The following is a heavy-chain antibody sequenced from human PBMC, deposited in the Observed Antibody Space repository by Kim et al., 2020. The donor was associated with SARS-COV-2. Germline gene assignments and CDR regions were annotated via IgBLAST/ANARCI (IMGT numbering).Heavy chain of an antibody. J-gene: IGHJ6*02. CDR1: GFPFSSYW. CDR3: ASLYSTRYYYGMDV. Sequence: GGSLRLSCAASGFPFSSYWMTWVRQVPGKGLEWVANIKQDGSEGFYVHSVKGRFTISRDNAKNSLYLQMNSLRAEDTATYYCASLYSTRYYYGMDVWGQGTTVTVSS. D-gene: IGHD2-2*01. V-gene: IGHV3-7*01. CDR2: IKQDGSEG.